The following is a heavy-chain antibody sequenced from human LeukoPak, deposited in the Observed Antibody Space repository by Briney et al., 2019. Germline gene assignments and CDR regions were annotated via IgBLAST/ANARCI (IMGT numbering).Heavy chain of an antibody. Sequence: PGGPLRLTCAPSGVPLSSYWMSWLRQAPGKGLEGVANIKQDGSEKHYVDSVKGRFTISRDNAENSLDLQMNSLRAEDTAVYYCARVVGTKSSDYWGLGTLVTVSS. CDR3: ARVVGTKSSDY. CDR2: IKQDGSEK. V-gene: IGHV3-7*01. J-gene: IGHJ4*02. CDR1: GVPLSSYW. D-gene: IGHD1-26*01.